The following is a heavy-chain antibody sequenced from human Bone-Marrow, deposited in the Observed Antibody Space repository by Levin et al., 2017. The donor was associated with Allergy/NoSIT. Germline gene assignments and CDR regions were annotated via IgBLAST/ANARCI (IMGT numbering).Heavy chain of an antibody. Sequence: GGSLRLSCAASGFTFSSYGMHWVRQAPGKGLEWVAVIWYDGSNKYYADSVKGRFTISRDNSKNTLYLQMNSLRAEDTAVYYCARGLKYSSSWYRWGLYYFDYWGQGTLVSVSS. CDR3: ARGLKYSSSWYRWGLYYFDY. D-gene: IGHD6-13*01. CDR1: GFTFSSYG. CDR2: IWYDGSNK. V-gene: IGHV3-33*01. J-gene: IGHJ4*02.